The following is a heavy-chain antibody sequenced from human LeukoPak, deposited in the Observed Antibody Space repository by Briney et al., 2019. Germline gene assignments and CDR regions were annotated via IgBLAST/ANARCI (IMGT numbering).Heavy chain of an antibody. J-gene: IGHJ4*02. D-gene: IGHD3-22*01. CDR1: GFTFYDYA. Sequence: GRSLRLSCAASGFTFYDYASDWVRQAPGKGLEGGSSISWNSDNIAYTDSVKGRFTISRYNAKNTLYLRMNSLRAEDTAVYYCARDQSSADYDSSGLFYWGQGTLVTVSS. CDR2: ISWNSDNI. CDR3: ARDQSSADYDSSGLFY. V-gene: IGHV3-9*01.